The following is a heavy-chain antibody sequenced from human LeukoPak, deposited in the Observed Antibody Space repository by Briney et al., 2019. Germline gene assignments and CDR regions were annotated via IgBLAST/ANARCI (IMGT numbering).Heavy chain of an antibody. CDR1: GFTFCAYW. CDR2: VKYDGSTT. J-gene: IGHJ4*02. D-gene: IGHD3-9*01. V-gene: IGHV3-74*01. CDR3: ARDLDWLLFDY. Sequence: PGGSLRLSCAASGFTFCAYWMHWVRQAPGKGLVWVSRVKYDGSTTTYADSVKGRFTISRDNAKNILYLQMNSLRVEDTAVYYCARDLDWLLFDYWGQGTLVTVSS.